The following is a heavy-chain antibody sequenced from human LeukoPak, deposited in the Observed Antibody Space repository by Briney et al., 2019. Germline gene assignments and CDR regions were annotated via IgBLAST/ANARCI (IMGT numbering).Heavy chain of an antibody. Sequence: GGSPRLSCAASGFTFSSYWMSWVRQAPGKGLEWVANIKQDGSEKYYVDSVKGRFTISRDNAKNSLYLQMNSLRAEDTAVYYCARDYYGSGSYLWGQGTMVTVSP. D-gene: IGHD3-10*01. CDR2: IKQDGSEK. CDR1: GFTFSSYW. J-gene: IGHJ3*01. CDR3: ARDYYGSGSYL. V-gene: IGHV3-7*03.